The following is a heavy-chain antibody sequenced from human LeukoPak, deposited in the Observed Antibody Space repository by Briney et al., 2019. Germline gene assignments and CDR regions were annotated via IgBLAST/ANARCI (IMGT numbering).Heavy chain of an antibody. CDR3: AKAAATVTTFGHFDY. J-gene: IGHJ4*02. D-gene: IGHD4-17*01. Sequence: GGSLRLSCAASGFTFSDYYMSWIRQAPGKGLEWVSYISGSGITIYYADSVKGRFTISRDNAKNSLYLQMNSLRAEDTAVYYCAKAAATVTTFGHFDYWGQGTLVTVSS. CDR2: ISGSGITI. CDR1: GFTFSDYY. V-gene: IGHV3-11*04.